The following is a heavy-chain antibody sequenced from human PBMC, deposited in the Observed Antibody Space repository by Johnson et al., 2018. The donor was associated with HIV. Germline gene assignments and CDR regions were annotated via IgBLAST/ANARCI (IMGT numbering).Heavy chain of an antibody. Sequence: RQIDGGTTDYATPVKGRFTFSRDDSKTTLYLQMYSLKTEDTAVYYCARENYRRRDAFDVWGQGTMVTVAS. J-gene: IGHJ3*01. D-gene: IGHD1-7*01. V-gene: IGHV3-15*01. CDR3: ARENYRRRDAFDV. CDR2: RQIDGGTT.